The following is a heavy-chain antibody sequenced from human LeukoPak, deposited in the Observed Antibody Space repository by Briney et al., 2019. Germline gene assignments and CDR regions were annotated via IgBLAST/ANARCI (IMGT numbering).Heavy chain of an antibody. Sequence: ASVKVSCKASGGTFSSYAISLVRQAPGQGLEWMGGIIPIFDTANYAQKFQGRVTITADESTSTAYMELSSLRSEDTAVYYCARGYCSSTSCSNAADYWGQGTLVTVSS. D-gene: IGHD2-2*01. V-gene: IGHV1-69*13. CDR1: GGTFSSYA. CDR2: IIPIFDTA. J-gene: IGHJ4*02. CDR3: ARGYCSSTSCSNAADY.